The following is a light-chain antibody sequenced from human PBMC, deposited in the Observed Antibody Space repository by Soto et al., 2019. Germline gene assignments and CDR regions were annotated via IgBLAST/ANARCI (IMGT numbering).Light chain of an antibody. Sequence: QSALTQPASGSGSPGQSITISCTGTRSEIGSYNSIAWYQQHPGKAPRVMIFGVTKRPSGISNRFSGSKSGFTASLTISGRQAEEEADYFCCSYSDCSSWVFGRGTKLTVL. CDR2: GVT. CDR1: RSEIGSYNS. J-gene: IGLJ3*02. CDR3: CSYSDCSSWV. V-gene: IGLV2-23*02.